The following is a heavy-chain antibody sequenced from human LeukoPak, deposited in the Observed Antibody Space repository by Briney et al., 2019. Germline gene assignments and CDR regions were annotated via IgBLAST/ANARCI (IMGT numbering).Heavy chain of an antibody. Sequence: GGSLRLSCVASGFTVSSYYVSWVRQAPGKGLEWVSVIYSGGSTYYADSVEGRFTVSRDNSKNTLYPEMKSLRADDTAVYYCARDLHPRLTGYFDYWGQGTVVTVSS. V-gene: IGHV3-53*01. D-gene: IGHD3-16*01. J-gene: IGHJ4*02. CDR3: ARDLHPRLTGYFDY. CDR1: GFTVSSYY. CDR2: IYSGGST.